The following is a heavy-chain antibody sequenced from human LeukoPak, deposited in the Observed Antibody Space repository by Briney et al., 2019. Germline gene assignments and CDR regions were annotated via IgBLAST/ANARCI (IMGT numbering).Heavy chain of an antibody. Sequence: SEALSLTCTVSGGSISSSGYYWGWIRQPPGKGLEWIGSIYYSGSTYYNPSLKSRVTISVDTSKDQFSLKLSSVTAADTAVYYCARVNGGDSSGYFGDAFDIWGQGTMVTVSS. CDR2: IYYSGST. CDR1: GGSISSSGYY. CDR3: ARVNGGDSSGYFGDAFDI. D-gene: IGHD3-22*01. V-gene: IGHV4-39*07. J-gene: IGHJ3*02.